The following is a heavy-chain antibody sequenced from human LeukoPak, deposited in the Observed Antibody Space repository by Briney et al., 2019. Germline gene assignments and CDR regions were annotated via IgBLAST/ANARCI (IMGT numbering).Heavy chain of an antibody. V-gene: IGHV4-59*01. CDR2: IYYSGST. Sequence: SXXLSLTCTVSGGSISSYYWSWIRQPPGKGLEWIGYIYYSGSTNYNPSLKSRVTISVETSKNQFSLKLSSVTAADTAVYYCARVIWWFGELRFDYWGQGTLVTVSS. D-gene: IGHD3-10*01. CDR1: GGSISSYY. J-gene: IGHJ4*02. CDR3: ARVIWWFGELRFDY.